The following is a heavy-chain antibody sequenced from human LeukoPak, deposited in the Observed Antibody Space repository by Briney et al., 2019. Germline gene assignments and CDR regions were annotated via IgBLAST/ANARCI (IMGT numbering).Heavy chain of an antibody. D-gene: IGHD1-26*01. CDR3: AMRSSLSGSYSYFDY. Sequence: SETLSLTCTVSGGSISSSSYYWGWLRQPPGQGLEWIGSIYYSGSTYYNPSLKSRVTMSVDTSKTQFSLKLSSVTAADTAVYYCAMRSSLSGSYSYFDYWGQGTLVTVSS. V-gene: IGHV4-39*01. CDR2: IYYSGST. J-gene: IGHJ4*02. CDR1: GGSISSSSYY.